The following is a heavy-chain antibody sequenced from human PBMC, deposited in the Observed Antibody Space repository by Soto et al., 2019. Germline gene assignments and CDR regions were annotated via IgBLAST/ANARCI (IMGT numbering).Heavy chain of an antibody. Sequence: SETLSLTCSVSGGSVTSGGYHWNWIRQSPGKGLEWIGYMYYTGTTNYNPSLRSRVSISIDTSKNQFSLKLTSVTAADTAIYYCVRDVTGPWGQGNKVTVYS. CDR1: GGSVTSGGYH. CDR2: MYYTGTT. J-gene: IGHJ5*02. V-gene: IGHV4-61*08. CDR3: VRDVTGP.